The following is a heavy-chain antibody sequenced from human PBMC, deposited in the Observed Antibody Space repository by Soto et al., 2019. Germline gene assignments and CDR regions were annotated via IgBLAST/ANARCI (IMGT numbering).Heavy chain of an antibody. Sequence: QVQLQESGPGLVKPSQTLSLTCSVSSDSMNSGGYYWSWIRQHPGKGLEWIGDIYSNGDTYYNPSLKSRVTISVDTSKNQFALNLTSVTAADTAVYYCARRGGSSSGYYYYAMAVWGQGTTVTVSS. CDR1: SDSMNSGGYY. J-gene: IGHJ6*02. D-gene: IGHD6-6*01. V-gene: IGHV4-31*03. CDR2: IYSNGDT. CDR3: ARRGGSSSGYYYYAMAV.